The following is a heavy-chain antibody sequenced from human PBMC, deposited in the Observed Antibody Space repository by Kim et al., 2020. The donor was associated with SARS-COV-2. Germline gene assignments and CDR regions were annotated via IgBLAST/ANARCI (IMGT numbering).Heavy chain of an antibody. CDR2: INHSGST. Sequence: SETLSLTCAVYGGSFSGYYWSWIRQPPGKGLEWIGEINHSGSTNYNPSLKSRVTISVDTSKNQFSLKLSSVTAADTAVYYCARGWPLYYDSSGYHAIAWFDPWGQGTLVTVSS. D-gene: IGHD3-22*01. CDR3: ARGWPLYYDSSGYHAIAWFDP. CDR1: GGSFSGYY. J-gene: IGHJ5*02. V-gene: IGHV4-34*01.